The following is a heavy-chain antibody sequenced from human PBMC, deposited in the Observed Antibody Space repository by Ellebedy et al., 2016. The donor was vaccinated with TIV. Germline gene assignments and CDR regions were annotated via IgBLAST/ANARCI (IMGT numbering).Heavy chain of an antibody. CDR1: GGSINSGDSY. CDR2: IYYSGTT. V-gene: IGHV4-30-4*01. Sequence: SETLFLTXSVSGGSINSGDSYWSWIRQPPGKGLEWLGYIYYSGTTYYNTSLKSRITISVDTSKNQFSLRLSSVTAADTAVYFCARETDFWSDSSYFDYWGQGILVTISP. D-gene: IGHD3-3*01. J-gene: IGHJ4*02. CDR3: ARETDFWSDSSYFDY.